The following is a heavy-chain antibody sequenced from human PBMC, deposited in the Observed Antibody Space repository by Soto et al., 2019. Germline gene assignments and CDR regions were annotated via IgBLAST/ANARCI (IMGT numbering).Heavy chain of an antibody. CDR2: IRSKANSYAT. V-gene: IGHV3-73*02. D-gene: IGHD1-26*01. J-gene: IGHJ3*02. CDR1: GFTFSGSA. CDR3: TRGSIVGDAFDI. Sequence: EVPLVESGGGLVQPGGSLKLSCAASGFTFSGSAMHWVRQASGKGLEWVGRIRSKANSYATAYAASVKGRFTISRDNSKNTAYLKMNSLKTEDTAVYYCTRGSIVGDAFDIWGQGTMVTVSS.